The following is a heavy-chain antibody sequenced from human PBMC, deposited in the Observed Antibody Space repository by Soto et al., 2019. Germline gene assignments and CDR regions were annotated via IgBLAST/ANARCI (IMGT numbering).Heavy chain of an antibody. CDR2: IYYSGST. D-gene: IGHD4-17*01. J-gene: IGHJ4*02. Sequence: QVQLQESGPGLVKPSQTLSLTCTVSGGSISSGGYYWSWIRQHPGKGLEWIGYIYYSGSTYYNPCCRGRVTISVDTSKNQFSLKLSSVTAADTAVYYCARASQSTVTTVDYWGQGTLVTVSS. CDR1: GGSISSGGYY. V-gene: IGHV4-31*03. CDR3: ARASQSTVTTVDY.